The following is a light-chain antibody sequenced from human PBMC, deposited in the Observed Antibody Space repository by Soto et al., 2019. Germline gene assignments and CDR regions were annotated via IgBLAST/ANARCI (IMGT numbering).Light chain of an antibody. V-gene: IGKV3D-20*02. Sequence: EIVLTPSPGTLSLSPVQRATLSCRASQSVSSSYLAWYQQKPGQAPRLLIYDSSNRATGIPARFSGSGSGTDFTLTISSLQSEDFAVYYCQQYNDWPFTFGGGTKVDIK. CDR3: QQYNDWPFT. CDR1: QSVSSSY. CDR2: DSS. J-gene: IGKJ4*01.